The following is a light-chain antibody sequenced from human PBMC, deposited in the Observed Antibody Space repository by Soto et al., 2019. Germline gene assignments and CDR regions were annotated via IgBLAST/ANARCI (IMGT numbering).Light chain of an antibody. V-gene: IGKV1-13*02. J-gene: IGKJ4*01. CDR1: QGISSA. CDR2: DAS. CDR3: QQFNSYPPHT. Sequence: AIQLTQSPSSLSASVGDRVTITCRASQGISSALAWYQQKPGKAPKLLIHDASSLESGVPSRFSGSGSGTDFTLTISSLQPEDFATYYGQQFNSYPPHTFGGGTKVEIK.